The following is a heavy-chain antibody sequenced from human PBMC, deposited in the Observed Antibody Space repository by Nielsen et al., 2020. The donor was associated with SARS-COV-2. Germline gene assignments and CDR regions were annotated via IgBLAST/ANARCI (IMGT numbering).Heavy chain of an antibody. CDR2: IYYSGST. Sequence: SETLSLTCTVSGGSFSSGSYYWSWIRQPPGKGLEWIGYIYYSGSTNYNPSLKSRVTISVDTSKNQFSLKLSSVTAADTAVYYRAREKKPAYYYDSSGWGWFDPWGQGTLVTVSS. V-gene: IGHV4-61*01. CDR3: AREKKPAYYYDSSGWGWFDP. D-gene: IGHD3-22*01. CDR1: GGSFSSGSYY. J-gene: IGHJ5*02.